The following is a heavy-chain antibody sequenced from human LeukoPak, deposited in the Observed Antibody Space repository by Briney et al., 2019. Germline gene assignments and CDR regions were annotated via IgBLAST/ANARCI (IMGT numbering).Heavy chain of an antibody. CDR1: GASISSYY. Sequence: SETLSLTCTVSGASISSYYGSWIRQPAGKGLEWIGRIFTSGSTNYNPSLKSRVTMSVDTSKNQSSLKLSAVAAADTAGYYCARGPPADTVTSYFDDWGQGTLVTVSS. CDR2: IFTSGST. J-gene: IGHJ4*02. V-gene: IGHV4-4*07. CDR3: ARGPPADTVTSYFDD. D-gene: IGHD4-11*01.